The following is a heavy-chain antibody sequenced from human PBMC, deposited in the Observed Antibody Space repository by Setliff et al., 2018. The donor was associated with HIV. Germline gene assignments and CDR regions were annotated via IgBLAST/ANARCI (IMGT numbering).Heavy chain of an antibody. D-gene: IGHD6-6*01. CDR1: GGSISSSSYY. J-gene: IGHJ5*02. Sequence: PSETLSLTCSVSGGSISSSSYYWGWIRQPPGKGLEWIGTIYYDGSTYYNPSLKSRVTISIDMSKRQFFLKLSSATAADTAVFYCARGSRSSTALYWFDPWGQGTLVTVSS. V-gene: IGHV4-39*07. CDR2: IYYDGST. CDR3: ARGSRSSTALYWFDP.